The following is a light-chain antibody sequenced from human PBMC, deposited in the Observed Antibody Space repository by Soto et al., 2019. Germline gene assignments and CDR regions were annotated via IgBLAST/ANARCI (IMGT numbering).Light chain of an antibody. J-gene: IGKJ1*01. V-gene: IGKV3-20*01. CDR1: QSVSSSY. CDR3: QRYYSSAPWT. CDR2: GAS. Sequence: EIVLTQSPGTLSLSPGERAILSCRASQSVSSSYFAWYQQKPGQAPRLLIYGASSRATGIPDRFSGSGSGTDFILTISRLEPEDFAVYYCQRYYSSAPWTFGQGTKVDIK.